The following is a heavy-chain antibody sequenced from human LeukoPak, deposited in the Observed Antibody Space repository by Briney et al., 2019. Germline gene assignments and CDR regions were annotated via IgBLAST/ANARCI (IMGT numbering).Heavy chain of an antibody. J-gene: IGHJ4*02. CDR3: AREGGCGGSCYYFDY. D-gene: IGHD2-15*01. Sequence: PGRSLRLSCAASGFTFSSYAMHWVRQAPGKGLEWVAVISYDGSNKYYADSVKGRFTISRDNSKNTLYLQMNSLRAEDTAVYYCAREGGCGGSCYYFDYWGQGTLVTVSS. CDR2: ISYDGSNK. CDR1: GFTFSSYA. V-gene: IGHV3-30-3*01.